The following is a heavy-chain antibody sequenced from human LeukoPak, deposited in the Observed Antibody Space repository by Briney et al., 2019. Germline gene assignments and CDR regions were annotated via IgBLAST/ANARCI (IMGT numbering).Heavy chain of an antibody. D-gene: IGHD3-10*01. Sequence: GAPVKVSCKASGGTFSSYAISWVRQAPGQGLEWMGGIIPIFGTANYAQKFQGRVTITADKSTSTAYMELSSLRSEDTAVYYCARDRYYYGSGSYPNYMDVWGKGTTVTVSS. CDR2: IIPIFGTA. V-gene: IGHV1-69*06. CDR1: GGTFSSYA. CDR3: ARDRYYYGSGSYPNYMDV. J-gene: IGHJ6*03.